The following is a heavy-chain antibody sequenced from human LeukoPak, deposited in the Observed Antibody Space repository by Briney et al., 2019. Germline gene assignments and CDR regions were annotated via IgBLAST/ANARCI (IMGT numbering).Heavy chain of an antibody. CDR1: GYTFTSYG. V-gene: IGHV1-18*01. CDR3: ARDLYYDFWGGYLGYNWFDP. D-gene: IGHD3-3*01. J-gene: IGHJ5*02. CDR2: ISAYNGNT. Sequence: GASVKVSCKASGYTFTSYGISWVRQAPGQGLEWMGWISAYNGNTNYAQKLQGRVTMTTDTSTSTAYMELRSLRSDDTAVYYCARDLYYDFWGGYLGYNWFDPWGQGTLVTVSS.